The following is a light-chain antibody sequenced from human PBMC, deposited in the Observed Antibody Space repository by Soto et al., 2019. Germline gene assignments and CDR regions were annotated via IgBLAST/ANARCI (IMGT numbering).Light chain of an antibody. CDR3: CSYGVNFVI. CDR1: SSDIGGYSI. V-gene: IGLV2-11*01. CDR2: DGN. Sequence: QSALTQPRSVSGSPGQSVAISCSGTSSDIGGYSIVSWYQHHPGKAPKLMLSDGNKRPSGVPDRFSGSKSGNTASLTISGLQAEDEADYYCCSYGVNFVILGDGTKVTVL. J-gene: IGLJ2*01.